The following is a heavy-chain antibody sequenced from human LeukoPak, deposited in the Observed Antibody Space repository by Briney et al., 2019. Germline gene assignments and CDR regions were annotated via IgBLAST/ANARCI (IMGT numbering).Heavy chain of an antibody. J-gene: IGHJ4*02. D-gene: IGHD3-10*01. CDR3: ARLYGSGSFQYFDY. Sequence: PSETLSLTCTVSGGSISSYYWSWIRQPPGKGLEWIGYIYYSGSTNYNPSLKSRVTIPLDTSKNQFSLKLSSVTAADTAVYYCARLYGSGSFQYFDYWGQGTLVTVSS. CDR2: IYYSGST. V-gene: IGHV4-59*08. CDR1: GGSISSYY.